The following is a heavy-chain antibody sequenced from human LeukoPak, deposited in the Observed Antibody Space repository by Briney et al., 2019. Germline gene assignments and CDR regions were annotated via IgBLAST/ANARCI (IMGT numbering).Heavy chain of an antibody. V-gene: IGHV4-39*07. CDR2: IYYSGST. CDR3: VVSAMVIFDY. D-gene: IGHD5-18*01. Sequence: NASETLSLTCTVSGGSISSSSYYWGWIRQPPGKGLEWIGSIYYSGSTYYNPSLKSRVTISVDTSKNQFSLKLSSVTAADTAVYYCVVSAMVIFDYWGQGTLVTVSS. CDR1: GGSISSSSYY. J-gene: IGHJ4*02.